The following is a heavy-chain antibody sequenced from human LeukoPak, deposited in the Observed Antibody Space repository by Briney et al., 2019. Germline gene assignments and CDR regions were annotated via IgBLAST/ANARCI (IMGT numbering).Heavy chain of an antibody. D-gene: IGHD3-10*01. J-gene: IGHJ5*02. CDR3: ARGYYYGSGSYYRRYNWFDP. V-gene: IGHV4-34*01. CDR1: GGSFSGYY. CDR2: INHSGST. Sequence: PSETLSLTCAVYGGSFSGYYGSWIRQPPGKGLEWIGEINHSGSTNYNPSLKSRVTISVDTSKNQFSLKLSSVTAADTAVYYCARGYYYGSGSYYRRYNWFDPWGQGTLVTVSS.